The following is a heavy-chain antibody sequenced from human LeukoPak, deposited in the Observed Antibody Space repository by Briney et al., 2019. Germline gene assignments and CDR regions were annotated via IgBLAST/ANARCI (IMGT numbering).Heavy chain of an antibody. CDR2: ISSSDSTI. D-gene: IGHD3-10*01. Sequence: PGGSLRLSCAASGFTFSDYYMSWIRQAPGKGLEWVSYISSSDSTIYYADSVKGRFTISRDNSKNTLYLQMNSLRAEDTAVYYCAPPMVRGVDYWGQGTLVTVSS. V-gene: IGHV3-11*01. J-gene: IGHJ4*02. CDR1: GFTFSDYY. CDR3: APPMVRGVDY.